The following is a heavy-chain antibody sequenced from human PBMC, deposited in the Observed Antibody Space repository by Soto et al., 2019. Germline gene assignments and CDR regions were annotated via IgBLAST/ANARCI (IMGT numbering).Heavy chain of an antibody. D-gene: IGHD5-18*01. CDR2: IYPGDSDT. Sequence: GESLKISCKGSGYSFTSYWIGWVRQMPGKGLEWMGIIYPGDSDTRYSPSFQGQVTISADKSISTAYLQWSSLKASDTAMYYCARRRGYSYGYTLTGSAYWGQGTLVTVSS. CDR1: GYSFTSYW. V-gene: IGHV5-51*01. J-gene: IGHJ1*01. CDR3: ARRRGYSYGYTLTGSAY.